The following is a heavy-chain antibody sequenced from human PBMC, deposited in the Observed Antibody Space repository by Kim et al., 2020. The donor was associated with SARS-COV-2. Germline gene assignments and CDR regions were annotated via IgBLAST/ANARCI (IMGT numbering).Heavy chain of an antibody. V-gene: IGHV1-3*01. J-gene: IGHJ6*02. CDR1: GYTFTSYA. CDR2: INAGNGNT. D-gene: IGHD2-8*01. Sequence: ASVKVSCKASGYTFTSYAMHWVRQAPGQRLEWMGWINAGNGNTKYSQKFQGRVTITRDTSASTAYMELSSLRSEDTAVYYCARVKRDKWSQVTYGMDVWGQGTTVTVSS. CDR3: ARVKRDKWSQVTYGMDV.